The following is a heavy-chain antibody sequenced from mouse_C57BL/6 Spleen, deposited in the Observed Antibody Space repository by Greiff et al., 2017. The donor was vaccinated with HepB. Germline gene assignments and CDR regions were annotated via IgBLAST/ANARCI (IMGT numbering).Heavy chain of an antibody. V-gene: IGHV1-50*01. J-gene: IGHJ3*01. CDR2: IDPSDSYT. CDR1: GYTFTSYW. Sequence: VQLQQPGAELVKPGASVKLSCKASGYTFTSYWMQWVKQRPGQGLEWIGEIDPSDSYTNYNQKLKGKATLTVDTSSSTAYMQLSSLTSEDSAVYYCARRWDYSNCEAWFAYWGQGTLVTVSA. CDR3: ARRWDYSNCEAWFAY. D-gene: IGHD2-5*01.